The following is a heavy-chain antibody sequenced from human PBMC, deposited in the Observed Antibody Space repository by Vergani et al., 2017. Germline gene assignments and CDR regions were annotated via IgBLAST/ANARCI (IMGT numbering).Heavy chain of an antibody. CDR2: IYYSGST. CDR3: ARQEDYVVGYYYYYGMDV. D-gene: IGHD4-17*01. Sequence: QVRLQESGPGLVKPSETLSLTCSVSGGSMSGYYWSWIRQPPGKGLEWIGSIYYSGSTYYNPSLKSRVTISVDTSKNQFSLKLSSVTAADTAVYYCARQEDYVVGYYYYYGMDVWGQGTTVTVSS. J-gene: IGHJ6*02. CDR1: GGSMSGYY. V-gene: IGHV4-59*05.